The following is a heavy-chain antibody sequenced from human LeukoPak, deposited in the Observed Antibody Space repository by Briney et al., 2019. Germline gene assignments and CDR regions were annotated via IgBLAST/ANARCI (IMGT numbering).Heavy chain of an antibody. Sequence: GGSLRLSCAASGFTFSSYAMHWVRQAPGKGLEWVTVISYDASNKYYADSVKGRFTISRDNSKNTLYLQMNSLRAEDTAVYYCAKDLRYSSGWYFDYWGQGTLVTVSP. CDR1: GFTFSSYA. V-gene: IGHV3-30-3*01. J-gene: IGHJ4*02. CDR3: AKDLRYSSGWYFDY. CDR2: ISYDASNK. D-gene: IGHD6-19*01.